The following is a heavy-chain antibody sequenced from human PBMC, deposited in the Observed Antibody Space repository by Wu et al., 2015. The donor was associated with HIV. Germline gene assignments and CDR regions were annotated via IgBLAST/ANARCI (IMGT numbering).Heavy chain of an antibody. CDR2: IIPIFGTA. Sequence: QVQLVQSGAEVKKPGSSVKVSCKASGGTFSSYAISWVRQAPGQGLEWMGGIIPIFGTANYAQKFQGRVTITADESTSTAYMELSSLRSEDTAVYYCARDLYSSSSGYYYYMDVVGQNGDHGHPSP. J-gene: IGHJ6*03. D-gene: IGHD6-6*01. CDR3: ARDLYSSSSGYYYYMDV. V-gene: IGHV1-69*12. CDR1: GGTFSSYA.